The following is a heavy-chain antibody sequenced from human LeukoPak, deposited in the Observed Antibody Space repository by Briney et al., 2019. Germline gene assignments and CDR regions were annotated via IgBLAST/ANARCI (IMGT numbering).Heavy chain of an antibody. V-gene: IGHV3-7*03. Sequence: GGSLRLSCVASGFTFSRSWMSWVRQAPGKGLEWVANIKQDGSEKKYVDSVKGRFTISRDNAKNSLSLQMNSLRAEDTAVYYCARDLSLIALTDWGQGTLVTVSS. D-gene: IGHD3-22*01. CDR2: IKQDGSEK. J-gene: IGHJ4*02. CDR3: ARDLSLIALTD. CDR1: GFTFSRSW.